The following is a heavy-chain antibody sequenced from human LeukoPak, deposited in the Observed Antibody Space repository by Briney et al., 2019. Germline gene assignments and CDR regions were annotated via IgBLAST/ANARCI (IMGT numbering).Heavy chain of an antibody. CDR1: GGSFSGYY. Sequence: PSETLSLTCAVYGGSFSGYYWSWIRQPPGKGLEWIGEINHSGSTNYNPSLKSRVTISVDTSKNQFSLKLSSATAADTAVYYCARSYYGSGSYSLDYWGQGTLVTVSS. V-gene: IGHV4-34*01. J-gene: IGHJ4*02. CDR3: ARSYYGSGSYSLDY. CDR2: INHSGST. D-gene: IGHD3-10*01.